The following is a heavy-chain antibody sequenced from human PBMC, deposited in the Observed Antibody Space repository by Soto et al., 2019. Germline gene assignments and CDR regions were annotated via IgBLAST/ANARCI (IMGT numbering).Heavy chain of an antibody. J-gene: IGHJ4*02. D-gene: IGHD2-2*01. Sequence: GGSLRLSCAASGFTFSSYAMHWVRQAPGKGLEWVAVISYDGSNKYYADSVKGRFTISRDNSKNTLYLQMNSLRAEDTAVYYCANNPSSYCSSTSCSDYWGQGTQVTVSS. CDR1: GFTFSSYA. CDR3: ANNPSSYCSSTSCSDY. V-gene: IGHV3-30-3*01. CDR2: ISYDGSNK.